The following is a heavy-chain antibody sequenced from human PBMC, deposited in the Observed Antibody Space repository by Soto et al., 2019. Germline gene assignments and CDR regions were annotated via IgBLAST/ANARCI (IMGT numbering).Heavy chain of an antibody. Sequence: QVQLVQSGPEVRKPGASVKVSCEASGYTFTTSGISWVRQVPGQGLEWMGWISTYNGDTNSAQNFQGRVLMTADTSTGTAYIELMSLKSDDTAVYSCARRGSWPYYYYGLDVWGQWTTVTVSS. D-gene: IGHD1-26*01. CDR3: ARRGSWPYYYYGLDV. CDR1: GYTFTTSG. CDR2: ISTYNGDT. V-gene: IGHV1-18*01. J-gene: IGHJ6*02.